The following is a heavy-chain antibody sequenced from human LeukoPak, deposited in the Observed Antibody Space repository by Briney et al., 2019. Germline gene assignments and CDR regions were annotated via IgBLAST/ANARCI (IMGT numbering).Heavy chain of an antibody. CDR3: AKDLGSSWLADFYSYGMDV. V-gene: IGHV3-30*18. CDR2: ITYDGRIK. D-gene: IGHD6-13*01. Sequence: GGSLRFSCAASGFTFSDYAMHWVRQAPVKGLEWFSVITYDGRIKYYADSVKGRFTISRDNFKNTLYLQMNSLRPEDTALYYCAKDLGSSWLADFYSYGMDVWGQGTTVTVSS. CDR1: GFTFSDYA. J-gene: IGHJ6*02.